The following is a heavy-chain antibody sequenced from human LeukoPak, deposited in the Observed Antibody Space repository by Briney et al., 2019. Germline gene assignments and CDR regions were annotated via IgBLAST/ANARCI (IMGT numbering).Heavy chain of an antibody. D-gene: IGHD3-10*01. CDR3: ARGRTLWFGESYGGWFDP. CDR1: GYTFTSYD. Sequence: GSVKVSCKASGYTFTSYDINWVRQATGQGLEWMGWMNPNSGNTGYAQKFQGRVTMTRNTSISTAYMELSSLRSEDTAVYYCARGRTLWFGESYGGWFDPWGQGTLVTVSS. V-gene: IGHV1-8*01. J-gene: IGHJ5*02. CDR2: MNPNSGNT.